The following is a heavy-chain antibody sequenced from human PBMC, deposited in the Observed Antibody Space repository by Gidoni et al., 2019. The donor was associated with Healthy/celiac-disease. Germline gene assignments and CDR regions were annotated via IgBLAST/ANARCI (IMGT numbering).Heavy chain of an antibody. CDR1: GYPFTGYY. Sequence: VQLVQSGAEVQKPGASVKVSCKASGYPFTGYYMLWGRQARGQGLEWMGWINPNSGGTNYAQKFQGRVTMNRDTSISTAYMELSRLRSDDTAVDYCARELAAQSPGAVDIWGQGTMVTGSS. CDR3: ARELAAQSPGAVDI. CDR2: INPNSGGT. J-gene: IGHJ3*02. D-gene: IGHD6-25*01. V-gene: IGHV1-2*02.